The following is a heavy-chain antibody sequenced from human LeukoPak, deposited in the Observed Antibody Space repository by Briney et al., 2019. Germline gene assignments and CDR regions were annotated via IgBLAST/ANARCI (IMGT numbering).Heavy chain of an antibody. D-gene: IGHD3-3*01. CDR1: GYTFTSYG. V-gene: IGHV1-18*01. J-gene: IGHJ3*02. CDR3: ARVACDFWSGYCAFDI. Sequence: GASVKVSCKASGYTFTSYGISWVRQAPGQGLEWMGWISAYNGNTNYAQKLQGRVTMTTDTSTSTAYMELRSLRSGDTAVYYCARVACDFWSGYCAFDIWGQGTMVTVSS. CDR2: ISAYNGNT.